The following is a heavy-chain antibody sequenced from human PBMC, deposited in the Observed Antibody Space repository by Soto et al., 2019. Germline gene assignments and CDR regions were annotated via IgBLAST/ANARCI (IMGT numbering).Heavy chain of an antibody. V-gene: IGHV1-2*02. CDR1: GYTFTDYH. Sequence: ASVKVSRKASGYTFTDYHMHWLRQAPGQGLEWMAWINPNSGDTKYEQKFQGRITLTRDTYINTAYMDLTSPRSDDTAVYSCARHQSLVYGMDVWGQGTAVTVSS. CDR3: ARHQSLVYGMDV. J-gene: IGHJ6*02. D-gene: IGHD1-26*01. CDR2: INPNSGDT.